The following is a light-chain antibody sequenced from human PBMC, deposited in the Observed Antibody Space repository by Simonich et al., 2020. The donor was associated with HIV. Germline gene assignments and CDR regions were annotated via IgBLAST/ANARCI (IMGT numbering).Light chain of an antibody. V-gene: IGKV1-39*01. CDR3: QQSYSTPPWT. J-gene: IGKJ1*01. CDR2: AAS. Sequence: DIQMTQSPSSLSASVGDRVTITGRASQRIDRYLNWHQQKPGKAPKLLIYAASSLQTGVPSRFSGSGSGTDFTLTISSLQPEDFATYYCQQSYSTPPWTFGQGTKVDIK. CDR1: QRIDRY.